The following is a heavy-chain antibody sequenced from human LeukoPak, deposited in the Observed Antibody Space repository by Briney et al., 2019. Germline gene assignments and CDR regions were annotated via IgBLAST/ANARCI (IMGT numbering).Heavy chain of an antibody. CDR3: AKEGVEGDSSGYYYNHFDY. V-gene: IGHV3-23*01. D-gene: IGHD3-22*01. J-gene: IGHJ4*02. CDR2: IGNNGGGI. CDR1: GFTFSTYT. Sequence: HPGGSLRLSCAASGFTFSTYTMYWVRHPPGKRLEWVSIIGNNGGGIHYADSVKGRFTISRDNSKNTLFLQMISLRAEDTAVYYCAKEGVEGDSSGYYYNHFDYWGQGTLVTVSS.